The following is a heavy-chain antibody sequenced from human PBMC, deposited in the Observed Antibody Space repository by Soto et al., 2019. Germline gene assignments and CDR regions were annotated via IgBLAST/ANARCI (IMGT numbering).Heavy chain of an antibody. CDR3: ARHGYY. Sequence: SETLSLTCTVSGVSMNNTSYYWGWIRQSPGKGLEWIGTIYFSGSTFYNPSLKSRLTISIDRSKNQFSLRLTSVTAADTAVYYCARHGYYWGQGTLVTVSS. CDR2: IYFSGST. CDR1: GVSMNNTSYY. V-gene: IGHV4-39*01. J-gene: IGHJ4*02.